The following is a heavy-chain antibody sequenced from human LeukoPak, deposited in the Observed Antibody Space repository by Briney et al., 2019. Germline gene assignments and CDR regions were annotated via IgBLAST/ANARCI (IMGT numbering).Heavy chain of an antibody. Sequence: SETLSLTCTVSGGSISSYSGSWIRHPAGKGREWIGRIYTSGSTNYNPSLKSRVTMSVDTSKNQFSLKLSSVTAADTAVYYCARNRYGAPFDYWGQGTLVTVSS. J-gene: IGHJ4*02. CDR1: GGSISSYS. V-gene: IGHV4-4*07. D-gene: IGHD4-17*01. CDR3: ARNRYGAPFDY. CDR2: IYTSGST.